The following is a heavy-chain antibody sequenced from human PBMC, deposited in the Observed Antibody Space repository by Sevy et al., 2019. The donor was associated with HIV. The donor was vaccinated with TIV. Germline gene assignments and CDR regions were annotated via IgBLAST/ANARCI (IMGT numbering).Heavy chain of an antibody. CDR2: IRYDGSNK. CDR1: GFTFSSYG. V-gene: IGHV3-30*02. CDR3: AKVGTISLDY. D-gene: IGHD3-3*01. J-gene: IGHJ4*02. Sequence: GGSLRLSCAASGFTFSSYGMHWVRQAPGKGLEWVAFIRYDGSNKYYAYSVKGRFTISRDNSKNTLYLQMNSLRAEDTAVYYCAKVGTISLDYWGQGTLVTVSS.